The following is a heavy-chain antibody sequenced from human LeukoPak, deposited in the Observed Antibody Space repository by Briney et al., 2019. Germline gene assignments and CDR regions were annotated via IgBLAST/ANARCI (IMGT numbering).Heavy chain of an antibody. V-gene: IGHV3-53*01. CDR2: IYRGSSI. CDR1: GFIVSSNY. J-gene: IGHJ6*03. Sequence: PGGSLRLSCVASGFIVSSNYMSWVRQAPGKGLEWVSVIYRGSSIYYADSVKGRFTISRDNSKNTLYLQMNSLRAEDTAVYYCARVAHFYYYYMDVWGKGTTVTISS. CDR3: ARVAHFYYYYMDV.